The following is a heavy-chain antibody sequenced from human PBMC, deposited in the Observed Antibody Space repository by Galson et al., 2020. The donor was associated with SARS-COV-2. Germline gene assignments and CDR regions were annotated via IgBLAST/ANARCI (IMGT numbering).Heavy chain of an antibody. D-gene: IGHD3-10*01. CDR1: GGVFRSFG. CDR3: ARVGVGFGELEGWLDT. Sequence: SVKVSCKASGGVFRSFGFSWVRQAPGQGLEWMGRIIPLYGTISYAQKFQDRVTITADESRSTAYMEMSSLRSEDTAVYYCARVGVGFGELEGWLDTWGQGTLVTVSS. CDR2: IIPLYGTI. V-gene: IGHV1-69*13. J-gene: IGHJ5*02.